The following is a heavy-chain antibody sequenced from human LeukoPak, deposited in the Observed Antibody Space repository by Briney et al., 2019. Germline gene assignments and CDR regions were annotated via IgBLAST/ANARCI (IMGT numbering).Heavy chain of an antibody. J-gene: IGHJ4*02. V-gene: IGHV3-7*05. CDR3: AREDVDIASTPLCDY. CDR2: IKQDGSER. D-gene: IGHD5/OR15-5a*01. Sequence: PGGSLRLSCAASGFTFSSYWMSRVRQAPGKGLEWVANIKQDGSERYYVDSVRGRFTISRDNAKNSLYLQMNSLRAEDTTVYYCAREDVDIASTPLCDYWGQGALVTVSS. CDR1: GFTFSSYW.